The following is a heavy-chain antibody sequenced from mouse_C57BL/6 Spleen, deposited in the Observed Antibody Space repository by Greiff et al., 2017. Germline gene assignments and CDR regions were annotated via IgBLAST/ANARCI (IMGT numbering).Heavy chain of an antibody. Sequence: ESGPGLVKPSQSLSLTCSVTGYSITSGYYWNWIRQFPGNKLEWMGYISYDGSNNYNPSLKNRISITRDTSKNQFFLKLNSVTTEDTATYYCARQDYDRHYYAMDYWGQGTSVTVSS. CDR1: GYSITSGYY. J-gene: IGHJ4*01. CDR2: ISYDGSN. D-gene: IGHD2-4*01. V-gene: IGHV3-6*01. CDR3: ARQDYDRHYYAMDY.